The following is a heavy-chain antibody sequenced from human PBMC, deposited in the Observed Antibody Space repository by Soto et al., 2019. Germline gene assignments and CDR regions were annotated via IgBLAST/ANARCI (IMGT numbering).Heavy chain of an antibody. CDR3: ARGKEIAARFDY. V-gene: IGHV3-7*03. Sequence: WGSLLVSCAASGFTFSIYWISWARQAPGKGLEWVANIKQDGSEKYYVDSVKGRFTISRENAKNSLYLQMNSLRAEDTAVYYCARGKEIAARFDYWGQGTLVTVSS. CDR1: GFTFSIYW. D-gene: IGHD6-6*01. J-gene: IGHJ4*02. CDR2: IKQDGSEK.